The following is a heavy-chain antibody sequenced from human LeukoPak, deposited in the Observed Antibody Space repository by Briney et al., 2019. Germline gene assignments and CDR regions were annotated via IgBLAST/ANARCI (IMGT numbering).Heavy chain of an antibody. Sequence: SETLSLTCTVSGGSISSDYWGWIRQPPGKGLEWIGSIYYSGSTYYNPSLKSRVTISVDTSKNQFSLKLSSVTAADTAVYYCASLHYDFWSGYTYYFDYWGQGTLVTVSS. D-gene: IGHD3-3*01. J-gene: IGHJ4*02. V-gene: IGHV4-39*01. CDR2: IYYSGST. CDR3: ASLHYDFWSGYTYYFDY. CDR1: GGSISSDY.